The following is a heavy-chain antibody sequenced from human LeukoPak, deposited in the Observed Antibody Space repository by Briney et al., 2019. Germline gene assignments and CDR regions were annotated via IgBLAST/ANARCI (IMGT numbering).Heavy chain of an antibody. D-gene: IGHD1-26*01. CDR1: GFTFSNYA. V-gene: IGHV3-23*01. CDR3: AKDGGGTDFDY. J-gene: IGHJ4*02. Sequence: GGSLRLSCAASGFTFSNYAMSWVRQAPGKGLEWVSGLSDSGGSTYYADSVKGRFTVSRDNSKNTLYLQMNSLRAEDTAVYYCAKDGGGTDFDYWGQGTLVTVSS. CDR2: LSDSGGST.